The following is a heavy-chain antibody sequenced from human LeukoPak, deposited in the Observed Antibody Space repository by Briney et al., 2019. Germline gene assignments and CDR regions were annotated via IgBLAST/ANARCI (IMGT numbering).Heavy chain of an antibody. J-gene: IGHJ6*02. V-gene: IGHV1-18*01. CDR3: AREAYFGSGIDYFYGMDV. D-gene: IGHD3-10*01. Sequence: GDSVKVSCKASGFTFNIYGITWVRQAPGQGLGWMGWISVYNGDTKHAQKLQGRVTMTTDTSTTTASMELRSLRSDHTAVYYCAREAYFGSGIDYFYGMDVWGQGTKVTVSS. CDR2: ISVYNGDT. CDR1: GFTFNIYG.